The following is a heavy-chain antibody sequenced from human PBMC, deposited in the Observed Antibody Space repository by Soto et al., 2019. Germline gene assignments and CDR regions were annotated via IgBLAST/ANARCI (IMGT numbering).Heavy chain of an antibody. CDR3: AKESGGAGSWWFDY. V-gene: IGHV3-23*01. J-gene: IGHJ4*02. CDR1: GFTFSSYA. Sequence: EVQLLESGGGLVQPGGSLRLSCAASGFTFSSYAMSWVRQAPGKGLEWVSAISGSGGSTYYADDVKGRFTISRDNSKNKLYMKMNSLRAEDTAVYYCAKESGGAGSWWFDYWGQGTLVTVSS. CDR2: ISGSGGST. D-gene: IGHD6-13*01.